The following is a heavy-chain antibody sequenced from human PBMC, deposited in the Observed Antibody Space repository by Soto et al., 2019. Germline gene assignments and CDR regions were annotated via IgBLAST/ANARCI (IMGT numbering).Heavy chain of an antibody. V-gene: IGHV3-33*01. CDR3: ARVGELAGAFYGMDV. D-gene: IGHD3-16*01. CDR2: IWYDGSNK. J-gene: IGHJ6*02. CDR1: GFTFSSYG. Sequence: QVQLVESGGGVVQPGRSLRLSCAASGFTFSSYGMHWVRQAPGKGLEWVAVIWYDGSNKYYADSVKGRFTISRDNSKNTLYLQMNSLRAEDTAVYYCARVGELAGAFYGMDVWGQGTTVTVSS.